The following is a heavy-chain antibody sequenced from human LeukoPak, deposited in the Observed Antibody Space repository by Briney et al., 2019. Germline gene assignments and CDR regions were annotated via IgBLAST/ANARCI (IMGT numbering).Heavy chain of an antibody. J-gene: IGHJ4*02. CDR2: ISGSGGST. CDR1: GFTFSSYA. V-gene: IGHV3-23*01. Sequence: PGGSLRLSCAASGFTFSSYAMSWVRQAPGKGLEWVSAISGSGGSTYYADSVKGRFTISRDNSKNTLYLQMNSLRAEDTAVYHCARGLARLARAYSPYYFDYWGQGTLVTVSS. CDR3: ARGLARLARAYSPYYFDY. D-gene: IGHD3-9*01.